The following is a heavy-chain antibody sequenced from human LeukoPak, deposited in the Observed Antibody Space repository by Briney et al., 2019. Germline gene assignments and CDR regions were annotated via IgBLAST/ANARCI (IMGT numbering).Heavy chain of an antibody. Sequence: GGSLRLSCAASGFTFSSYWMSWVRQAPGKGLEWVAVIWYDGTNKYYADSAKGRFTISRDNSKNTLYLQMNSLRAEDTAVYYCARDDGNPSHLVYWGQGTLVTVSS. CDR2: IWYDGTNK. CDR3: ARDDGNPSHLVY. V-gene: IGHV3-33*08. J-gene: IGHJ4*02. D-gene: IGHD4-23*01. CDR1: GFTFSSYW.